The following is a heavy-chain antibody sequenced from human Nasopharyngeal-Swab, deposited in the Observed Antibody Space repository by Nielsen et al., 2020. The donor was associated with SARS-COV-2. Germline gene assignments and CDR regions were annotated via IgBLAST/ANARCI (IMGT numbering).Heavy chain of an antibody. CDR2: INHSGST. Sequence: ESLKISCAVYGGSFSADYWGWIRQPPGRGLEWIGEINHSGSTNYIPSLKSRVTISVDPSKNQFSLRLSSVTAADTAVYYCARGLSGIVPSPILGLGPYYYYYYMDVWGKGTTVTVSS. CDR1: GGSFSADY. CDR3: ARGLSGIVPSPILGLGPYYYYYYMDV. J-gene: IGHJ6*03. V-gene: IGHV4-34*01. D-gene: IGHD7-27*01.